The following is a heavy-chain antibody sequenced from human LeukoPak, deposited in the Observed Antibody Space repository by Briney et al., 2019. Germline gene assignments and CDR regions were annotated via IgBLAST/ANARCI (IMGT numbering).Heavy chain of an antibody. D-gene: IGHD3-16*01. V-gene: IGHV4-59*01. CDR3: AKETSQKGAHYMDV. J-gene: IGHJ6*03. CDR2: IYYSGYT. Sequence: SETLSLTCTVSGGSISSYYWSWIRQPPGKGLEWIGDIYYSGYTNYNPSLKSRVTISVYTSKNQFPLKLRCVTAADTAVYYCAKETSQKGAHYMDVWGKGTTVTISS. CDR1: GGSISSYY.